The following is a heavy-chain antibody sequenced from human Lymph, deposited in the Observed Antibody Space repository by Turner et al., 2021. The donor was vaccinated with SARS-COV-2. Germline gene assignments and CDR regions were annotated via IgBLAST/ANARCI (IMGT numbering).Heavy chain of an antibody. CDR3: ARGGVDTAMVRYYYYGMDV. CDR1: GGSFSGYY. J-gene: IGHJ6*02. V-gene: IGHV4-34*01. D-gene: IGHD5-18*01. CDR2: INHSGST. Sequence: QVQLQQWGAGLFKPSDTLSLTCAVYGGSFSGYYWSWIRQPPGKGLEWIGEINHSGSTNYNPSLKSRVTISVDTSKNQFSLKLSSVTAADTAVYYCARGGVDTAMVRYYYYGMDVWGQGTTVTVSS.